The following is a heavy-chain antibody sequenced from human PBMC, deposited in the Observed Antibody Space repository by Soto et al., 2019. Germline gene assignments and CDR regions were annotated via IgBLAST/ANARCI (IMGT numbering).Heavy chain of an antibody. CDR2: IIPIFGTA. V-gene: IGHV1-69*13. CDR3: ARDLGDAYSSSSHSRGGGY. Sequence: SVKVSCKASGGTFSSYAISWVRQAPGQGLEWMGGIIPIFGTANYAQKFQGRVTITADESTSTAYMELSSLRSEDTAVYYCARDLGDAYSSSSHSRGGGYWGQGTLVTVSS. D-gene: IGHD6-6*01. CDR1: GGTFSSYA. J-gene: IGHJ4*02.